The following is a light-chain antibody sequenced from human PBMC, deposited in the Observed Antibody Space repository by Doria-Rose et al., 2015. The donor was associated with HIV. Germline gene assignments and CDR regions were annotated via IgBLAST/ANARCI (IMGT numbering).Light chain of an antibody. CDR1: QSLLYTSKNY. J-gene: IGKJ3*01. Sequence: DIRMTQSPESLGMSLGERATLNCKSNQSLLYTSKNYLAWNQHMPGQPPKLLIDWASTRQSGVPARFSGSGSGTDFTLTISSLEAEDVAVYYCQQYYDTPSFGPGTTVDIK. CDR2: WAS. CDR3: QQYYDTPS. V-gene: IGKV4-1*01.